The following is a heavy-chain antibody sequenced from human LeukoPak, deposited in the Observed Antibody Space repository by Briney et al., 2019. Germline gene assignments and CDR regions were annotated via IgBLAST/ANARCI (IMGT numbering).Heavy chain of an antibody. Sequence: GGSLRLSCAASGFTFSNCGMNWVRQAPGKGLEWVSGISGSGGTTYYADSVKGRFTISRDNSKNSLSLQVSSLRAEDTAVYYCAKTNGYYSDWGQGTLVTVSS. CDR1: GFTFSNCG. CDR3: AKTNGYYSD. V-gene: IGHV3-23*01. CDR2: ISGSGGTT. D-gene: IGHD3-22*01. J-gene: IGHJ4*02.